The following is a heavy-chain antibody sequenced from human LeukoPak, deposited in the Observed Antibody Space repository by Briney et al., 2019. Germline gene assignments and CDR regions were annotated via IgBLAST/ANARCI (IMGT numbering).Heavy chain of an antibody. D-gene: IGHD3-10*01. CDR1: NGSISSYY. Sequence: SETLSLTCTVSNGSISSYYWSWIRQPPAPGLERIGYIYYSGSTNYNPSLKTRVTISVDMSKNQFSLRLSSVTAADTAVYYCARDRWEWFGELSDGMDVWGKGTTVTVSS. J-gene: IGHJ6*04. CDR3: ARDRWEWFGELSDGMDV. V-gene: IGHV4-59*01. CDR2: IYYSGST.